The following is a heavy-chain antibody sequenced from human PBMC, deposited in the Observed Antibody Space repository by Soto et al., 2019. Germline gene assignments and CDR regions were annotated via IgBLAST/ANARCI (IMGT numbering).Heavy chain of an antibody. J-gene: IGHJ4*02. CDR3: ARGSAAIMVD. CDR1: GGSISSYY. Sequence: QVQLQESGPGLAKASVTLSLTCTVSGGSISSYYWSWIRQPPGKGLEWIGYIYYSGSTNYNPSLKSRVTISVDRSKKQFSLKLSSVTAADTAVYYCARGSAAIMVDWGQGTLVTVSS. CDR2: IYYSGST. D-gene: IGHD2-2*01. V-gene: IGHV4-59*01.